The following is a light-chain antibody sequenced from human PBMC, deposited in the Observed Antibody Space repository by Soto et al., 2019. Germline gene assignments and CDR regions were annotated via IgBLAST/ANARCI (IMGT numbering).Light chain of an antibody. Sequence: SYQLTQRPLLSVAPGQTAKITCGGDKIGRKSVHWYQQKSGQAPVLVVYEDGARPSGIPERFSGSNSGNTATLTISRVEVGDEADYFCQVWDSDLHVVFGGGTKLTVL. V-gene: IGLV3-21*02. CDR3: QVWDSDLHVV. CDR1: KIGRKS. J-gene: IGLJ2*01. CDR2: EDG.